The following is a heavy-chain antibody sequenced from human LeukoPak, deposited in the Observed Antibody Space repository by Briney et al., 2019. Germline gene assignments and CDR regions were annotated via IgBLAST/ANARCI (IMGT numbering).Heavy chain of an antibody. J-gene: IGHJ5*02. D-gene: IGHD4-17*01. V-gene: IGHV3-7*01. CDR2: IKQDGSEK. Sequence: GGSLRLSCAASGFTFNSYWMSWVRQAPGKGLEWVANIKQDGSEKYYVDSVKGRFTISRDNAKNSVYLQMNSLRAEDTAVYYCAKYSDYGDHEDWFDPWGQGTLVTVSS. CDR1: GFTFNSYW. CDR3: AKYSDYGDHEDWFDP.